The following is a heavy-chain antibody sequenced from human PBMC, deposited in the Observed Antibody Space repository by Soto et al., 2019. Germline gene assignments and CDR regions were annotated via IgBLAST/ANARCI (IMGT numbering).Heavy chain of an antibody. CDR2: VNHNGRN. D-gene: IGHD6-19*01. CDR1: GGSFSGYF. J-gene: IGHJ3*01. Sequence: SETLSLTCDVYGGSFSGYFWNWVRQSPGKGLEWIGKVNHNGRNNYNPSLKSRVTISLDMSKKQISLKLTSVTAADTAVYYCARGGSSDWQVAFDFWGQGTMVTVSS. V-gene: IGHV4-34*01. CDR3: ARGGSSDWQVAFDF.